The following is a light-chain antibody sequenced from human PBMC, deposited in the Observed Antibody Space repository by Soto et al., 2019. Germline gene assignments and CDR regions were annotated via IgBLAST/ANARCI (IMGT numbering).Light chain of an antibody. CDR2: DAS. V-gene: IGKV3-11*01. CDR1: QSVSSH. Sequence: EIVLTQSPGILYLSPGDRATLSCRASQSVSSHLAWYQQKPGQSPRLLIYDASNRATGIPARFSGSGSGTDFTLTISSLEPEDFAFYFCQQRSHWPTFGQGTKVDI. CDR3: QQRSHWPT. J-gene: IGKJ1*01.